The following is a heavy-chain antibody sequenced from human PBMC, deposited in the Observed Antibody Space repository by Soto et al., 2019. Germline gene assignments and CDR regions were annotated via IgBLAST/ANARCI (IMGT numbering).Heavy chain of an antibody. J-gene: IGHJ4*02. V-gene: IGHV1-2*02. CDR1: GYTFTDYH. CDR3: ARAPIWGPTGDFDY. D-gene: IGHD1-26*01. CDR2: ITPKSGEI. Sequence: QVHLVQSGAEVKRPGDSVKVSCKASGYTFTDYHIHWVRQAPGQGLEWMGRITPKSGEIYYSPKFQGRVTLTRDTSISLAYMELTTLRFDDTAVYYCARAPIWGPTGDFDYWGQGTLVTVSS.